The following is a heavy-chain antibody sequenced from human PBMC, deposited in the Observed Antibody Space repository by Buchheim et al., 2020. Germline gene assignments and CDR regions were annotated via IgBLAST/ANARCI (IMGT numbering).Heavy chain of an antibody. CDR1: GSSISSGSYY. CDR2: IYATGST. V-gene: IGHV4-61*02. Sequence: QVQLQESGPGLVKPSQTLSLTCTVSGSSISSGSYYWTWIRQPAGKGLEWIGRIYATGSTHYHSSLKSRVSISLDTSMNPFSLTLSSVTAADTAVYYCAASSFLDTAMVFDYWGRGAL. J-gene: IGHJ4*02. D-gene: IGHD5-18*01. CDR3: AASSFLDTAMVFDY.